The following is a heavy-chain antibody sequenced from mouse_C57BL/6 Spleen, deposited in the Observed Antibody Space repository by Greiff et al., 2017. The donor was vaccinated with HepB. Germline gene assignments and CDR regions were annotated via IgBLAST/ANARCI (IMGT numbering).Heavy chain of an antibody. D-gene: IGHD1-1*01. Sequence: EVQVVESGGDLVKPGGSLKLSCAASGFTFSSYGMSWVRQTPDKRLEWVATISSGGSYTYYPDSVKGRITSSRDNAKNTLYLQLSSLKSEDTAMYYCARQGLLRYDYWGQGTTLTVSS. CDR3: ARQGLLRYDY. J-gene: IGHJ2*01. CDR2: ISSGGSYT. CDR1: GFTFSSYG. V-gene: IGHV5-6*01.